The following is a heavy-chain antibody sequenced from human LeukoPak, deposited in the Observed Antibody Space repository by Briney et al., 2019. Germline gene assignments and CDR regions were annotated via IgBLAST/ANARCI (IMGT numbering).Heavy chain of an antibody. V-gene: IGHV3-53*01. CDR1: GFTVSSNY. D-gene: IGHD3-9*01. CDR2: IYSGGST. CDR3: ATAKSDDILTGFDY. J-gene: IGHJ4*02. Sequence: PGGSLRLSCAASGFTVSSNYMSWVRQAPGKGLEWVSVIYSGGSTYYADSVKGRFTISRDNSKNTLYLQMNSLGAEDTAVYYCATAKSDDILTGFDYWGQGTLVTVSS.